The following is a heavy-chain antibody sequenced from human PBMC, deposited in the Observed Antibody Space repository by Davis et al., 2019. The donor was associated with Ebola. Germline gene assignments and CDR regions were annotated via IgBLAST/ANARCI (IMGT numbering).Heavy chain of an antibody. J-gene: IGHJ4*02. V-gene: IGHV1-18*04. CDR1: GYVFIRND. Sequence: AASVKVSCKASGYVFIRNDRSWFRQAPGQGLEWMGWISPFTHNTHSAQKFQGRITMTTDGSTNTVFMDLTSLRSDDTAVYYCAREGQQLGVSEYWGQGTLVTVSS. CDR3: AREGQQLGVSEY. CDR2: ISPFTHNT. D-gene: IGHD6-13*01.